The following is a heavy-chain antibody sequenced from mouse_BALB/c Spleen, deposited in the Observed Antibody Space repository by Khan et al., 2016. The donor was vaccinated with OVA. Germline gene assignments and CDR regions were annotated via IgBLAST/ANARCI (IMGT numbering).Heavy chain of an antibody. CDR1: GYTFTTAG. CDR3: ERGGAADYRKEGGEREY. V-gene: IGHV9-4*02. CDR2: INTHSGVP. Sequence: QIQLVQSGPELKKPGETVRISCKASGYTFTTAGIQWVQKMPGKGLKWIGWINTHSGVPKYAEDFKGRFAFSLEISVSKAYLQIKNLKNEDTATYFWERGGAADYRKEGGEREYWGKGTSGTVS. D-gene: IGHD2-12*01. J-gene: IGHJ4*01.